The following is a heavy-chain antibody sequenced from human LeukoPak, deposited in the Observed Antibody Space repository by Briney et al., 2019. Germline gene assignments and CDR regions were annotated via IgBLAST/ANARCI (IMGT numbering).Heavy chain of an antibody. CDR2: ISYDGSNK. Sequence: GGSLRLSCAASGFTFSSYAMHWVRQAPGKGLEWVAVISYDGSNKYYADSVKGRFTISRDNSKNTLYLQMNSLRAEDTAVYYCARDDSPYSSSWYLGLDYWGQGTLVTVSS. CDR1: GFTFSSYA. J-gene: IGHJ4*02. CDR3: ARDDSPYSSSWYLGLDY. D-gene: IGHD6-13*01. V-gene: IGHV3-30-3*01.